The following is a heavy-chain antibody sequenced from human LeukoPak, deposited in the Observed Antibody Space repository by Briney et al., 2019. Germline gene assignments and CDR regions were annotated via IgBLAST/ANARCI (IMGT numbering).Heavy chain of an antibody. CDR1: GFTFSANW. CDR3: TRAVGVTDY. CDR2: IDPDGTST. J-gene: IGHJ4*02. Sequence: GGSLRLPCETSGFTFSANWMHWVRRAPGEGLVWVARIDPDGTSTMYADSVKGRFTISRDNAENTLYLQMNSLRAEDTAVYYCTRAVGVTDYWGQGALVTVSS. D-gene: IGHD1-26*01. V-gene: IGHV3-74*03.